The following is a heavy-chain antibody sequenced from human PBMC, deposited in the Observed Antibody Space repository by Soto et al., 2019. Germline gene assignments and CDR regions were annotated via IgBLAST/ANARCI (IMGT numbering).Heavy chain of an antibody. J-gene: IGHJ5*02. CDR2: IHYSGTT. CDR3: ARAWTATAGWANWFDL. D-gene: IGHD6-13*01. V-gene: IGHV4-31*03. Sequence: QVQLQESGPGLVEPSQTLSLTCTVSGGSITGGGYYWSLIRQHPGKGLEWIGYIHYSGTTYYNPSLKSRLTISADTSKTQFSLALRSVTAADTAVYYCARAWTATAGWANWFDLWGQGTLVTVSS. CDR1: GGSITGGGYY.